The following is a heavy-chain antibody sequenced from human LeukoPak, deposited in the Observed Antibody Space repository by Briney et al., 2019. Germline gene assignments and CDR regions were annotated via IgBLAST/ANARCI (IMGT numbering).Heavy chain of an antibody. Sequence: AGGSLRLSCAASGFTFSNYAMCWVRQAPGKGLEWVSGISGSGGSTYYADSVKGRLTISRDNSKNTLYLQMDSLRAEDTAVYYCAKHRGNWVSVFDFWGQGTMATVSS. CDR1: GFTFSNYA. CDR3: AKHRGNWVSVFDF. CDR2: ISGSGGST. D-gene: IGHD7-27*01. V-gene: IGHV3-23*01. J-gene: IGHJ3*01.